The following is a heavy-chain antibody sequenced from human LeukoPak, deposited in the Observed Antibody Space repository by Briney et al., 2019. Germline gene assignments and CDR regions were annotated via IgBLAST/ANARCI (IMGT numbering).Heavy chain of an antibody. V-gene: IGHV3-49*03. D-gene: IGHD1-26*01. J-gene: IGHJ4*02. CDR1: GFTFGDYA. CDR3: TREQVGATENFDY. CDR2: IRSKAYGGTT. Sequence: GGSLRLSCTASGFTFGDYAMSWFRQAPGKGLEWVGFIRSKAYGGTTEYAASVKGRFTISRDDSKSIAYLQMNSLKTEDTAVYYCTREQVGATENFDYWGQGTLVTVSS.